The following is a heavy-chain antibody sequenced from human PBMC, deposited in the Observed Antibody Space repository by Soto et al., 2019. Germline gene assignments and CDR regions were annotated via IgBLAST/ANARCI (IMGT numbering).Heavy chain of an antibody. D-gene: IGHD6-19*01. V-gene: IGHV1-3*01. J-gene: IGHJ4*02. CDR3: ARDLGGCTDY. Sequence: QVQLVQSGAEVKKPGASVKVSCKASGYTFTSYAMHWVRQAPGQRLEWMGWINAVNGNTKYSQKFQGRVTITRDTSASTAYMDLSSLRSEDTTVYYCARDLGGCTDYWGQGTLVTVSS. CDR1: GYTFTSYA. CDR2: INAVNGNT.